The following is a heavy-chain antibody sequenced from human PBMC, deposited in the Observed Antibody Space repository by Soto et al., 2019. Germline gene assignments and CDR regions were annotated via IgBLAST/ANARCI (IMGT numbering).Heavy chain of an antibody. J-gene: IGHJ2*01. CDR3: ASYGSLRTGWYFDL. CDR1: GGSISSSSYY. D-gene: IGHD3-16*01. V-gene: IGHV4-39*01. CDR2: IYYSGST. Sequence: QLQLQESGPGLVKPSETLSLTCTVSGGSISSSSYYWGWIRQPPGKGLEWIGSIYYSGSTYYNPSLKSRVTISVDTSKNQFSLKLSSVTAADTAVYYCASYGSLRTGWYFDLWGRGTLVTVSS.